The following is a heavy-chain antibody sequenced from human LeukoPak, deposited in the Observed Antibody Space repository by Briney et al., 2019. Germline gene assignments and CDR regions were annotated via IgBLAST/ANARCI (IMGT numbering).Heavy chain of an antibody. D-gene: IGHD3-22*01. CDR2: ISYDGGNK. CDR3: AKGTHYYDSSGYWGAFDI. V-gene: IGHV3-30*18. Sequence: PGGSLRLSCAASGFTFSSNDIHWVRQAPGKGLGWVVVISYDGGNKYYADSVKGRFAISRDNSKNTLYLQMNRLRAEDTAVYYCAKGTHYYDSSGYWGAFDIWGQGTTVTVSS. J-gene: IGHJ3*02. CDR1: GFTFSSND.